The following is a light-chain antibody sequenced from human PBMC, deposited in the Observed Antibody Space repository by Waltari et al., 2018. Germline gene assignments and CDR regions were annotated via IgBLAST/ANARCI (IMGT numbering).Light chain of an antibody. J-gene: IGLJ3*02. Sequence: TYTLSSGHSSNIIAWLQQRPERGPRYLMKVNSDGSHSKGDDIPDRFSGSSSGAERYLTISSLQSEDEADYYCETGGHGTWVFGGGTKLTVL. CDR3: ETGGHGTWV. CDR2: VNSDGSH. CDR1: SGHSSNI. V-gene: IGLV4-69*01.